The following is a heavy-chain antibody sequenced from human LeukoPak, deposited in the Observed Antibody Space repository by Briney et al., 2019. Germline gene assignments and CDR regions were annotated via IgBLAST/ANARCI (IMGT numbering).Heavy chain of an antibody. V-gene: IGHV4-38-2*01. CDR3: ARTRYCSAATCYSPELFDS. Sequence: SETLSLTCAVSGYSISSGYHWGWIRQSPEKGLEWIGSIFHSGNTYYNPSLKSRVIISVDTSMNQFSLRVTSVTAADTAVYYCARTRYCSAATCYSPELFDSWGQGTLVTVSS. D-gene: IGHD2-15*01. CDR2: IFHSGNT. CDR1: GYSISSGYH. J-gene: IGHJ4*02.